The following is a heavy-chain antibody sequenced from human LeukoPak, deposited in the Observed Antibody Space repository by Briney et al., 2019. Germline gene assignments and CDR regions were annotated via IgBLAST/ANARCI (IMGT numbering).Heavy chain of an antibody. J-gene: IGHJ4*02. V-gene: IGHV3-72*01. CDR1: GFTFSDHY. CDR3: VRGHDSFDY. Sequence: GGSLRLSCAVSGFTFSDHYMDWVRQAAGKGLEWVGRSRNKDHRYSTEYAASVKGRFTISRDESKNLLYLQMNSLRIEDTAIYYCVRGHDSFDYWGQGTLVTVSS. CDR2: SRNKDHRYST. D-gene: IGHD3-3*01.